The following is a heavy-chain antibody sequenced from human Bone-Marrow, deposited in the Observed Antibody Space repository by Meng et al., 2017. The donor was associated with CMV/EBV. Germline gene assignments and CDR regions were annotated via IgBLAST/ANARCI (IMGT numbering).Heavy chain of an antibody. CDR1: GGTFSSYA. CDR3: ARDTVVFGDPRGGFDP. J-gene: IGHJ5*02. Sequence: SVKVSCKASGGTFSSYAISWVRQAPGQGLEWMGGIIPIFGTANYAQKFQGRVTITTDESTSTAYMELSSLRSEDTAVYYCARDTVVFGDPRGGFDPWGQGTLVTVSS. CDR2: IIPIFGTA. D-gene: IGHD2-21*02. V-gene: IGHV1-69*05.